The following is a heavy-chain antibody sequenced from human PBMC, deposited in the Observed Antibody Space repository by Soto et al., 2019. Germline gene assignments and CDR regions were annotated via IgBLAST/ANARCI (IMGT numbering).Heavy chain of an antibody. CDR1: GYGFTCYA. D-gene: IGHD6-19*01. V-gene: IGHV1-3*01. CDR3: ARDRPYSSGSYNV. CDR2: INAGNGNT. Sequence: SAKVSCKACGYGFTCYALCWARQAPGQRLEWMGWINAGNGNTKYSQKFQGRVTITRDTSASTAYMELSSLRSEDTAVYYCARDRPYSSGSYNVWGQGTTVTVSS. J-gene: IGHJ6*02.